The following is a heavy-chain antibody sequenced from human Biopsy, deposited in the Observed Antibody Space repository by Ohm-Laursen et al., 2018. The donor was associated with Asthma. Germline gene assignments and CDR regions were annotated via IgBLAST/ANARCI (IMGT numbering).Heavy chain of an antibody. V-gene: IGHV3-30-3*01. CDR3: LRDTRGYYFDI. CDR1: GRHFGSYN. Sequence: SLRLSCAASGRHFGSYNMHWARQAPGKGLEWVAVITFDGSTQHYGDSVKGRFTISRDNSKNMLFLQMNSLRAEDTAVYYCLRDTRGYYFDIWGQGTQVTVSA. J-gene: IGHJ4*02. D-gene: IGHD3-10*01. CDR2: ITFDGSTQ.